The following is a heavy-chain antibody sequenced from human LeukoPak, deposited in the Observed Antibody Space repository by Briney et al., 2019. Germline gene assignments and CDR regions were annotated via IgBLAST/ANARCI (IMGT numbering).Heavy chain of an antibody. CDR2: IYTSGST. D-gene: IGHD3-22*01. Sequence: SETLSLTCTVSGGSISSFYWSWIRQPAGKGLEWIGRIYTSGSTNYNPSLKSRVTISVDTSKNQFSLKLSSVTAADTAVYYCARGGANYYDSTWLAYWGRGTLVTVSS. V-gene: IGHV4-4*07. CDR1: GGSISSFY. J-gene: IGHJ4*02. CDR3: ARGGANYYDSTWLAY.